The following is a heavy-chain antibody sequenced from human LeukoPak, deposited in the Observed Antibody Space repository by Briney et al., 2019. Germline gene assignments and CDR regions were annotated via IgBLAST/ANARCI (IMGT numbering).Heavy chain of an antibody. D-gene: IGHD6-13*01. J-gene: IGHJ4*02. CDR2: INSDGSST. CDR3: AIAAAGAPFDY. Sequence: GGSLRLSCAASGFTFSSYAMSWVRQAPGKGLVWVSRINSDGSSTSYADSVKGRFTISRDNAKNTLYLQMNSLRAEDTAVYYCAIAAAGAPFDYWGQGTLVTVSS. CDR1: GFTFSSYA. V-gene: IGHV3-74*01.